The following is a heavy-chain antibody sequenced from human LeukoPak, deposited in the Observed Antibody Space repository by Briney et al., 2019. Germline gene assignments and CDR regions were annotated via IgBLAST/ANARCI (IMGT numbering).Heavy chain of an antibody. CDR3: ARGLYYDSWTTTWGQLDY. J-gene: IGHJ4*02. CDR1: GGTFSSYA. Sequence: GSSVKVSCKASGGTFSSYAISWVRQAPGQGLEWMGGIIPIFGTANYAQKFQGRVTITADESTSTAYMELSSLRSEDTAVYYCARGLYYDSWTTTWGQLDYWGQGTLVTVSS. CDR2: IIPIFGTA. V-gene: IGHV1-69*01. D-gene: IGHD3-3*01.